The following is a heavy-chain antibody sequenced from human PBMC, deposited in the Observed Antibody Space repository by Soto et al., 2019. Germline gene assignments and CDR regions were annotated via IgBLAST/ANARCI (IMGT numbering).Heavy chain of an antibody. CDR1: GYTFTSYY. D-gene: IGHD5-18*01. V-gene: IGHV1-46*01. CDR3: ARRARMGKQLWLPFDY. J-gene: IGHJ4*02. CDR2: IKPTGGST. Sequence: ASVKVSCKASGYTFTSYYMHWVRQAPGQGLEWMGMIKPTGGSTSYAQKFQGRVTMTRDTSTSTVYMELSSLTSEDTAVYYCARRARMGKQLWLPFDYWGQGTLVTVSS.